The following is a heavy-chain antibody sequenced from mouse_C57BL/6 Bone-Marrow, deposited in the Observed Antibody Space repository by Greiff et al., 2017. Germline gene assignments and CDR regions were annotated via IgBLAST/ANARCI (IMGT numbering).Heavy chain of an antibody. CDR1: GYTFTSYW. D-gene: IGHD2-2*01. CDR3: ARYGYPLAMDY. CDR2: IHPNSGST. J-gene: IGHJ4*01. V-gene: IGHV1-64*01. Sequence: QVHVKQSGAELVKPGASVKLSCKASGYTFTSYWMHWVKQRPGQGLEWIGMIHPNSGSTNYNEKFKSKATLTVDKSSSTAYMQLSSLTSEDSAVYYCARYGYPLAMDYWGQGTSVTVSS.